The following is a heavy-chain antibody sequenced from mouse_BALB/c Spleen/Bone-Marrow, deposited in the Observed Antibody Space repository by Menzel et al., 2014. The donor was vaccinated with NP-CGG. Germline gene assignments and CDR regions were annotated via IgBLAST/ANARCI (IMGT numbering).Heavy chain of an antibody. J-gene: IGHJ2*01. V-gene: IGHV3-8*02. CDR2: ISYSGST. CDR1: GDSITSGY. D-gene: IGHD1-2*01. Sequence: EVKLMESGPSLVKPSQTLSLTCSVPGDSITSGYWNWIRKFPGNKLEYMGYISYSGSTYYNPSLKSRISITRDTSKNHYYLQLNSVTAEDSATYYCATYDGYYFDYWGQGTTLTVSS. CDR3: ATYDGYYFDY.